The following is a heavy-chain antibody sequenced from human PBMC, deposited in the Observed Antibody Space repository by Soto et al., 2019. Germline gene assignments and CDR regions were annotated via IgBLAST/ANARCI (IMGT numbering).Heavy chain of an antibody. D-gene: IGHD3-3*01. Sequence: SETLSLTCAVYGGSFSGYYWSWIRQPPGKGLEWIGEINHSGSTNYNPSLKSRVTISVDTSKNQFSLKLSSVTAADTAVYYCARGSPAALWSGSPDYYYYYMDVWGKGTTVTVSS. CDR2: INHSGST. J-gene: IGHJ6*03. CDR1: GGSFSGYY. CDR3: ARGSPAALWSGSPDYYYYYMDV. V-gene: IGHV4-34*01.